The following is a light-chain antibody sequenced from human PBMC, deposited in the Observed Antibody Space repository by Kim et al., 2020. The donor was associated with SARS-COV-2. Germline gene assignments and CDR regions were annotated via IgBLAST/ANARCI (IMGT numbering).Light chain of an antibody. V-gene: IGKV3-20*01. Sequence: EIVLTQSPGTLSLSPGERATLSCRASQTIDSNNLAWYQQKLGQAPRLLMYGTSSRATGIPDRFSGSGSGTDFTLTISRLEPEDLGLYYCQQYAGSPLYTFGQGTKLEI. J-gene: IGKJ2*01. CDR1: QTIDSNN. CDR3: QQYAGSPLYT. CDR2: GTS.